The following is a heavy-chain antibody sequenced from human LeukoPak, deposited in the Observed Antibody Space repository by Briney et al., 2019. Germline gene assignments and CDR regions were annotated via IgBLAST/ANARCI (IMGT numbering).Heavy chain of an antibody. Sequence: GGSLRLSCAASGFTFSSYSMNWVRQASGKGLEWVSSISSSSSYIYYTDSVKGRFTISRDNAKNSLYLQMNSLRAEDTAVYYCARDWGIAAAGTITYYYYYMDVWGKGTTVTVSS. J-gene: IGHJ6*03. V-gene: IGHV3-21*01. CDR2: ISSSSSYI. CDR3: ARDWGIAAAGTITYYYYYMDV. D-gene: IGHD6-13*01. CDR1: GFTFSSYS.